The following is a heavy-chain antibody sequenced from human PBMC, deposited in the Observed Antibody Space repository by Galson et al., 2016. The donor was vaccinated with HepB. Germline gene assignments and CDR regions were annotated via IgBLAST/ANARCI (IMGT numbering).Heavy chain of an antibody. Sequence: SVKVSCKASGYTFTSYTMHWVRQAPGQRLEWMGWINAGNGNTKYSQKFQGRVTITRDTSASTAHLELSSLRSEDTAMYFCARDPQWLVLQPLDYWDQGTLVTVSS. D-gene: IGHD6-19*01. CDR1: GYTFTSYT. CDR3: ARDPQWLVLQPLDY. V-gene: IGHV1-3*01. CDR2: INAGNGNT. J-gene: IGHJ4*02.